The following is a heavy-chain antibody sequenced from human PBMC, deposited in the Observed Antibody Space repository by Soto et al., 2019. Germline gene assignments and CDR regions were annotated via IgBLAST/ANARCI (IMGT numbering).Heavy chain of an antibody. V-gene: IGHV1-69*12. CDR3: ASVETQRYYYGMDV. Sequence: QVQLVQSGAEVKKPGSSVKVSCKASGGTFSSYAISWVRQAPGQGLEWMGGIIPIFRTADYAQKFQGRGTITADESTSTAYMDLSSLRSEATAVYYCASVETQRYYYGMDVWGQGTTVTVSS. CDR1: GGTFSSYA. J-gene: IGHJ6*02. CDR2: IIPIFRTA. D-gene: IGHD2-15*01.